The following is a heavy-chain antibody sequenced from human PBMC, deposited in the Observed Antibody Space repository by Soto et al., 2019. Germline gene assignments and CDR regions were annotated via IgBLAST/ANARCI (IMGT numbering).Heavy chain of an antibody. CDR2: IRSTAYGGTT. V-gene: IGHV3-49*03. Sequence: SLRLSCTASGFTFGDYAISLFRQAPGNVLEWGVLIRSTAYGGTTEYAESVKGRFTISRDESKSIAYLQMNSLKTEDTAVYYCTRDRRSSSWYYFDYWGQGTLVTVSS. D-gene: IGHD6-13*01. J-gene: IGHJ4*02. CDR3: TRDRRSSSWYYFDY. CDR1: GFTFGDYA.